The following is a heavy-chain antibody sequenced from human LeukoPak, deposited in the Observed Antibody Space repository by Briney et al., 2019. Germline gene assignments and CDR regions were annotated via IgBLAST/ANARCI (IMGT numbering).Heavy chain of an antibody. CDR1: GFTFGGYA. V-gene: IGHV3-49*04. D-gene: IGHD2-8*02. Sequence: GGSLRLSCTASGFTFGGYAMSWVRQAPGKGLEWVGFIRSKAYGGTTEYAASVKGRFTISRDDSKSIAYLQMNSLKTEDTAVYYCTRGVLPPYAFDIWGQGTMVTVSS. CDR3: TRGVLPPYAFDI. CDR2: IRSKAYGGTT. J-gene: IGHJ3*02.